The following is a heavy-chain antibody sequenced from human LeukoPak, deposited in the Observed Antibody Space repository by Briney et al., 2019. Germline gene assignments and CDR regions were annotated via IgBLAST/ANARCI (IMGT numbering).Heavy chain of an antibody. V-gene: IGHV4-39*01. D-gene: IGHD3-3*01. CDR3: ARRPQLTIFGVVSYYGMDV. Sequence: PSETLSLTCTVSGGSISSSSYYWGWIRQPPGKGLEWIGSIYYSGSTYYNPSLKSRVTISVDTSKNQFSLKLSSVTAADTAVYYCARRPQLTIFGVVSYYGMDVWGQGTTVTVSS. J-gene: IGHJ6*02. CDR2: IYYSGST. CDR1: GGSISSSSYY.